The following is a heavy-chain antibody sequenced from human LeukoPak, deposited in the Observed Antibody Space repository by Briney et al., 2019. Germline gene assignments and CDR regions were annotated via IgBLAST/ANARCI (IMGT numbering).Heavy chain of an antibody. J-gene: IGHJ4*02. V-gene: IGHV3-74*01. D-gene: IGHD6-19*01. CDR2: INPEGAST. Sequence: PGGSLRLSCTASGFAFSTYWMFWVPQAPGKGLVWVSQINPEGASTTYGDPAKGRFTASRDNAKNALHLQMNSLRVDDTAVYYCARGTAITAGIDFWGQGTLVTVSS. CDR3: ARGTAITAGIDF. CDR1: GFAFSTYW.